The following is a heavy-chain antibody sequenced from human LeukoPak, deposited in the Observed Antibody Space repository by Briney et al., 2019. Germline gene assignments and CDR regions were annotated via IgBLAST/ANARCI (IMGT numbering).Heavy chain of an antibody. CDR3: AKLSGNRAFDV. V-gene: IGHV5-51*01. CDR1: RDSITNRY. Sequence: GESLKISCTWARDSITNRYIAAARQMPGKGLEWMGIIYPGGSDTRFSPSFQGQVTISADKSISTAYLQWSSLKASHSAIYYCAKLSGNRAFDVCGQGTVVTVSS. J-gene: IGHJ3*01. D-gene: IGHD1/OR15-1a*01. CDR2: IYPGGSDT.